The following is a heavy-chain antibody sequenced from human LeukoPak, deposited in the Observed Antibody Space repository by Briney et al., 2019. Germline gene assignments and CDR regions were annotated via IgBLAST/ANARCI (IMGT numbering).Heavy chain of an antibody. CDR2: IIPIFSTA. CDR3: ARGEGKFVVDYSFYYMDV. CDR1: GGTFTTYA. Sequence: GASVKVSCKASGGTFTTYAISWVRQAPGQGLEWMGGIIPIFSTANYAQKFQGRVTITSDESTRTTYMYLSSLRSEDTAVYYCARGEGKFVVDYSFYYMDVWGKGTTVTVS. D-gene: IGHD2-15*01. J-gene: IGHJ6*03. V-gene: IGHV1-69*13.